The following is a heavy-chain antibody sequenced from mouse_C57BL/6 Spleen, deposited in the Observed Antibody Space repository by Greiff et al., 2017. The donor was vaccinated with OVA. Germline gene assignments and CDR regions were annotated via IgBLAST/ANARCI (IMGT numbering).Heavy chain of an antibody. CDR2: INPSTGGT. J-gene: IGHJ4*01. V-gene: IGHV1-42*01. CDR3: ARTYTFYAMDY. D-gene: IGHD5-1*01. CDR1: GYSFTGYY. Sequence: VHVKQSGPELVKPGASVKISCKASGYSFTGYYMNWVKQSPEKSLEWIGEINPSTGGTTYNQKFKAKATLTVDKSSSTAYMQLKSLTSEDSAVYYCARTYTFYAMDYWGQGTSVTVSS.